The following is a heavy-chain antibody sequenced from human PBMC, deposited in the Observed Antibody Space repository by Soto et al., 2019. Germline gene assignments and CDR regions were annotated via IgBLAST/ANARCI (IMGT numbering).Heavy chain of an antibody. J-gene: IGHJ6*02. CDR1: GFTFSSYA. Sequence: EVQLLESGGGLVQPGGSLRLSCAASGFTFSSYAMSWVRQAPGKGLEWVSAISGSGGSTYYADSVKGRFTISRDKSKNTLYLQMNSLRAEDTAVYYCARDAYSNSFSYGMDVCGQGTTVTVCS. D-gene: IGHD4-4*01. CDR2: ISGSGGST. V-gene: IGHV3-23*01. CDR3: ARDAYSNSFSYGMDV.